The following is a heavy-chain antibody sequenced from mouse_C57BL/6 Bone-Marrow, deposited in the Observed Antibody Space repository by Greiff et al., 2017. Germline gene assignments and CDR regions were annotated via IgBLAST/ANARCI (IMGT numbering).Heavy chain of an antibody. Sequence: EVQVVESGGGLVKPGGSLKLSCAASGFTFSSYAMSWVRQTPEKRLEWVATISDGGSYTYYPDNVKGRFTISRDNAKNNLYLQMSHLKSEDTAMYYCARDPDWGYFDYWGQGTTLTVSS. V-gene: IGHV5-4*01. CDR3: ARDPDWGYFDY. J-gene: IGHJ2*01. CDR2: ISDGGSYT. CDR1: GFTFSSYA. D-gene: IGHD4-1*01.